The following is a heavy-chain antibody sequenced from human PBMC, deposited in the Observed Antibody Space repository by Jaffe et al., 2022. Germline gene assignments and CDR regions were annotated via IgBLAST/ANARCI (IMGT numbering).Heavy chain of an antibody. Sequence: EVQLLESGGGLVQPGGSLRLSCAASGFTFSNYAVSWVRQAPGRGLEWVSCISGDGSATYYAVSVKGRFTISRDNSKNTVYLEMNSLRAEDTAVYYCARGLRGNCYSGSDPRGQGTLITVSS. J-gene: IGHJ5*02. D-gene: IGHD2-15*01. CDR3: ARGLRGNCYSGSDP. CDR2: ISGDGSAT. CDR1: GFTFSNYA. V-gene: IGHV3-23*01.